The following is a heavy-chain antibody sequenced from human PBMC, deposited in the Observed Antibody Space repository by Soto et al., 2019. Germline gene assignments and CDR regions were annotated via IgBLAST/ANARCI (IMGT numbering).Heavy chain of an antibody. Sequence: SETLSLTCTVSCDSIISCAYYWSWIRQPPGKGLEWIGHIYNSGNTYNNPSLRSRLTISLDTSKSQFSLNLNSVTAADTAVYYCASGLSGDKVDQWGQGTLVTVSS. V-gene: IGHV4-30-4*01. D-gene: IGHD2-21*01. CDR1: CDSIISCAYY. CDR2: IYNSGNT. J-gene: IGHJ4*02. CDR3: ASGLSGDKVDQ.